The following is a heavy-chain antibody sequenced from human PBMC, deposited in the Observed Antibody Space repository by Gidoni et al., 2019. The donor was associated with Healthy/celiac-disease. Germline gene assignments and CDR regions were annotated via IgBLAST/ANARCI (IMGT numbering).Heavy chain of an antibody. D-gene: IGHD2-21*01. V-gene: IGHV3-66*01. CDR3: ARRGRLWSGDEYFQH. CDR1: GFTVSSNY. CDR2: IYSGGST. J-gene: IGHJ1*01. Sequence: EVQLVESGGGLVQPGGSLRLSCAASGFTVSSNYMSWVRPAPGKGLEWVSVIYSGGSTYYADSVKGRFTISRDNSKNTLYLQMNSLRAEDTAVYYCARRGRLWSGDEYFQHWGQGTLVTVSS.